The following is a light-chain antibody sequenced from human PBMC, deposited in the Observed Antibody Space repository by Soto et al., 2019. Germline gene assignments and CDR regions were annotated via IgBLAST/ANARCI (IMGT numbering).Light chain of an antibody. CDR2: EVN. CDR3: SSYAGSSNLV. J-gene: IGLJ2*01. V-gene: IGLV2-8*01. CDR1: SNDVGGYKY. Sequence: QSALIQPPSASGSPGQSVTISGTGTSNDVGGYKYVSWYQQHPGKAPKLMIFEVNKRPSGVPDRFSGSKSGNTASLTVSGLQAEDEADYYCSSYAGSSNLVFGGGTQLTVL.